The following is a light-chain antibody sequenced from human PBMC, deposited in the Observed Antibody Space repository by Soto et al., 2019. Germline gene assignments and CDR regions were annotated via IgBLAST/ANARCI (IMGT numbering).Light chain of an antibody. J-gene: IGLJ2*01. V-gene: IGLV2-23*02. CDR1: SRDVGSYNL. CDR3: CSYAGSSSYVV. Sequence: QSALTQPASVSGSPGQSITISCTGTSRDVGSYNLVSWYQQHPGKAPKLMIYEVTTRPSGVSNRFSGSKSGNTASLTISGLQAEDEADYSCCSYAGSSSYVVFGGGTQLTVL. CDR2: EVT.